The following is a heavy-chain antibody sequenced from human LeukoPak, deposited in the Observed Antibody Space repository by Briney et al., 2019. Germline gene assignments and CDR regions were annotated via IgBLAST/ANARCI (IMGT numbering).Heavy chain of an antibody. CDR2: INPIFGTA. J-gene: IGHJ4*02. D-gene: IGHD3-9*01. CDR1: GGTLISYA. Sequence: SVTVSFQASGGTLISYAMSWVRQPPGRGLEWMGGINPIFGTANYAQRFQGRVTITADESTSTVYMELSSLRCEGTAVYYCATSPMTGPYYLDYGGQGPLVTVPS. V-gene: IGHV1-69*13. CDR3: ATSPMTGPYYLDY.